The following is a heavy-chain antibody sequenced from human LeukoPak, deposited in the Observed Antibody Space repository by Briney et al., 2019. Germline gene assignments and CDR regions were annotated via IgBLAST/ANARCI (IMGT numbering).Heavy chain of an antibody. Sequence: SVKVSCKASGGTFSSYAISWVRQAPGQGLEWMGGIIPIFGTANYAQKFQGRVTITADESTSTAYMELSSLRAEDTAVYYCAKAYSRIQLRLADYWGQGTLVTVSS. CDR1: GGTFSSYA. CDR3: AKAYSRIQLRLADY. V-gene: IGHV1-69*13. J-gene: IGHJ4*02. D-gene: IGHD5-18*01. CDR2: IIPIFGTA.